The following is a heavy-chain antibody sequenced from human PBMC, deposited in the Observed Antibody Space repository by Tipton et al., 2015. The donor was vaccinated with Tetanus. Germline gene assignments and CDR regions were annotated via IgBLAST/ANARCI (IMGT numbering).Heavy chain of an antibody. CDR1: GYTFTDYH. CDR3: ARERGNRGNAFDL. Sequence: QSGPEVKKPGASVKVSCKPSGYTFTDYHMQWVRQAPGQGLEWMGWIDPKSGDTDFAQKFQGRVTMTRDSSISTVYMELSRLRSDDTAVYYCARERGNRGNAFDLWGQGTMVAVSS. CDR2: IDPKSGDT. V-gene: IGHV1-2*02. D-gene: IGHD2/OR15-2a*01. J-gene: IGHJ3*01.